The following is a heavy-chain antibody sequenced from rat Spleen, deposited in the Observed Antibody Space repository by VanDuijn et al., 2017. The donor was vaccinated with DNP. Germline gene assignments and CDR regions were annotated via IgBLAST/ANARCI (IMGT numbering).Heavy chain of an antibody. J-gene: IGHJ2*01. D-gene: IGHD4-1*01. V-gene: IGHV5-22*01. Sequence: EVQLVESGGGLVQPGWSLKLSCAASGFTLSDYYMAWVRQAPTKGLDWVAYINYGGGTTYNGDSVKGRFTISRDDAKNTLYLQINSLRSEDMATYYCARHVLPLRVWDYWGQGVMVTVSS. CDR2: INYGGGTT. CDR3: ARHVLPLRVWDY. CDR1: GFTLSDYY.